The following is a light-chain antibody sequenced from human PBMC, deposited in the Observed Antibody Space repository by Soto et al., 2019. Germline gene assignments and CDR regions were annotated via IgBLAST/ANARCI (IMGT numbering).Light chain of an antibody. V-gene: IGKV3-20*01. CDR3: QHYRNSRGP. J-gene: IGKJ1*01. Sequence: EIVLTQSPGTLSLSPGERATLSCRASQSVSSTFLAWYQQKPGQAPRLLIYGASSRATDIPDRFSGSGSGTDFTLTISRLEPDDSAVYYCQHYRNSRGPFGQGPKL. CDR2: GAS. CDR1: QSVSSTF.